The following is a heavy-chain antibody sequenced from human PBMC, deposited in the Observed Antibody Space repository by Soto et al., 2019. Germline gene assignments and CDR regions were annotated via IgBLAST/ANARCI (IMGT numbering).Heavy chain of an antibody. Sequence: PSETLSLTCTVSGGSMSPYYWSWIRQAPGVGLEWIAYVYYSGYTHYNPSLKSRVTISVDTSKNQFSLKLTSVTAADTAVYYCVTRDYSSGWYSFDYWGQGTLVTVSS. D-gene: IGHD6-19*01. J-gene: IGHJ4*02. V-gene: IGHV4-59*12. CDR3: VTRDYSSGWYSFDY. CDR1: GGSMSPYY. CDR2: VYYSGYT.